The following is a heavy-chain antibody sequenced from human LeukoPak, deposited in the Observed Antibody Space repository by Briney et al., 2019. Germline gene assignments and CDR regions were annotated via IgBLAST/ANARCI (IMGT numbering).Heavy chain of an antibody. J-gene: IGHJ6*02. CDR3: ARGYGGNSVPYYYYGMDV. Sequence: KPSETLSLTCTVSGGSISSGGYYWSWIRQHPGKGLEWIGYIYYSGSTYYNPSLKSRVTISVDTSKNQFSLKLSSVTAADTAVYYCARGYGGNSVPYYYYGMDVWGQGTTVTVSS. V-gene: IGHV4-31*03. CDR1: GGSISSGGYY. D-gene: IGHD4-23*01. CDR2: IYYSGST.